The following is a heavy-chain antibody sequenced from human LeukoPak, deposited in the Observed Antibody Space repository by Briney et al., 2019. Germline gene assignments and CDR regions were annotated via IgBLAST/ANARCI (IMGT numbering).Heavy chain of an antibody. V-gene: IGHV4-34*01. J-gene: IGHJ6*03. CDR2: INHSGST. D-gene: IGHD6-6*01. CDR3: ARVSSIAGRLYYYPYMDV. Sequence: SETLSLTCAVYGGSFSGYYWSWVRQPPGKGLEWIGEINHSGSTNYNPSLKSRVTISVDTSKNQFSLKLSSVTAADTAVYYCARVSSIAGRLYYYPYMDVWGKGTTVTVSS. CDR1: GGSFSGYY.